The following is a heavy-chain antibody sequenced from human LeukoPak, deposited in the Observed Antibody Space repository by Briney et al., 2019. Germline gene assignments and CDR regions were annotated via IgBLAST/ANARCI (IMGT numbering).Heavy chain of an antibody. J-gene: IGHJ6*02. V-gene: IGHV3-33*01. CDR2: IWYDGSNK. CDR1: GFTLSNYG. D-gene: IGHD3-10*01. CDR3: ERDVDGSGSYPQKSDNGTDV. Sequence: GGSLRLSCAASGFTLSNYGMHWVRQAPGKGLEWVAAIWYDGSNKLYGDSVKGRFTISRDNSKNTLYLQMNSLRAEDTAVHYCERDVDGSGSYPQKSDNGTDVWGQGTTVTVSS.